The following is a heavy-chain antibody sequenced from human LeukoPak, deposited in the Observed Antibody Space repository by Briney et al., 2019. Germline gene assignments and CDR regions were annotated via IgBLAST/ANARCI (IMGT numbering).Heavy chain of an antibody. CDR1: GFTFSSYW. V-gene: IGHV3-74*01. CDR3: ARPRAVADPFDY. J-gene: IGHJ4*02. CDR2: INSDGSST. Sequence: PGGSLRLSCAASGFTFSSYWMHWVRQAPGKGLVWVSRINSDGSSTSYADSVKGRFTISRDNAKNTLYLQVNSLRAEDTAVYYCARPRAVADPFDYWGQGTLVTVSS. D-gene: IGHD6-19*01.